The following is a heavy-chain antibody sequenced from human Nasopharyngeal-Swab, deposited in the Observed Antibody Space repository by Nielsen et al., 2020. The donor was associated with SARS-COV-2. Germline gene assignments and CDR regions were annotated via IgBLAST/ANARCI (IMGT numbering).Heavy chain of an antibody. D-gene: IGHD6-6*01. CDR2: ISFDGSKK. V-gene: IGHV3-30*03. CDR1: GFTFNSHG. CDR3: ARAAARRFGSGFRLDY. J-gene: IGHJ4*02. Sequence: GGSLRLSCAASGFTFNSHGMHWVRQAPGKGLEWVAVISFDGSKKYYADSVKGRFTISRDSSKNTLYLQMNSLRAEDTAVYYCARAAARRFGSGFRLDYWGQGTLVTVSS.